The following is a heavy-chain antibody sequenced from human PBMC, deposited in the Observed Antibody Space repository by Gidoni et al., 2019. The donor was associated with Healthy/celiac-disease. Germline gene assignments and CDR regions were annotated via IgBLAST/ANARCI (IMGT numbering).Heavy chain of an antibody. J-gene: IGHJ4*02. CDR3: ARSAYSGYDWGADY. CDR2: IYYSGRT. V-gene: IGHV4-59*01. D-gene: IGHD5-12*01. CDR1: GGSISSYY. Sequence: QVQLQESGPGLVKPSETLSLTCTVSGGSISSYYWSWIRQPPGKGLEWIGYIYYSGRTNYNPSLKSRVTISVDTSKNQFSLKLSSVTAADTAVYYCARSAYSGYDWGADYWGQGTLVTVSS.